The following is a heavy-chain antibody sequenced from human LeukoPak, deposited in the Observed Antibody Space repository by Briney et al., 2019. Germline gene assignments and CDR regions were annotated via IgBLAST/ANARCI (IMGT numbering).Heavy chain of an antibody. CDR2: INHSGST. CDR1: GGSFSGYY. J-gene: IGHJ5*02. D-gene: IGHD6-19*01. CDR3: ARECIAVAGNWFDP. Sequence: SETLSLTCAVYGGSFSGYYWSWIRQPPGKGLEWIGEINHSGSTNYNPSLKSRVTISVHTSKNQFSLKLSSVTAADTAVYYCARECIAVAGNWFDPWGQGTLVTVSS. V-gene: IGHV4-34*01.